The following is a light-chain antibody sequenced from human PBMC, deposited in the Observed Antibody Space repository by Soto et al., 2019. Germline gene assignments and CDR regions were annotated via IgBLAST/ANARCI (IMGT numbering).Light chain of an antibody. CDR3: AAWDATGNVL. Sequence: QSVLTQPPSASGTPGQRVIISCSGSTSNIGSNTVSWYQHLPGTAPKLLIYSNNRRPSGVPDRFSGSQSGTSASMDISALQSEDEADYYCAAWDATGNVLFGGGTQLTVI. J-gene: IGLJ7*01. CDR1: TSNIGSNT. V-gene: IGLV1-44*01. CDR2: SNN.